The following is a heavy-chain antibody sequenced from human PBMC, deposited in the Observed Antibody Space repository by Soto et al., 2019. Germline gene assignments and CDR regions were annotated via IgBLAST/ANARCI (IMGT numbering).Heavy chain of an antibody. CDR1: GGSITTSGDY. Sequence: SETLSLTCTVSGGSITTSGDYWSWIRQHPGKGLEWIGYISHSGITEYNPSLKSRLTLSIDTSKNQFSLEMNSVTAADTAVYYCARVSHDYYYGWFDPWAREPRSPSPQ. CDR2: ISHSGIT. V-gene: IGHV4-31*03. D-gene: IGHD2-21*02. J-gene: IGHJ5*02. CDR3: ARVSHDYYYGWFDP.